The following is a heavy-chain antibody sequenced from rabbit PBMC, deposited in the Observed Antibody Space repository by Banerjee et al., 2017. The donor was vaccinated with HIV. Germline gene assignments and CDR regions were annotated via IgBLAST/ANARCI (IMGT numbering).Heavy chain of an antibody. V-gene: IGHV1S40*01. CDR1: GFSFSSSDY. D-gene: IGHD1-1*01. CDR3: ARDPAYASSSGYNIPYL. J-gene: IGHJ4*01. Sequence: QSLEESGGDLVKPGASLTLTCTASGFSFSSSDYMCWVRQAPGKGLEWISCIAGGSGGFTYSATWAKGRFTCSKTSSTTVTLQMTSLTVADTATYFCARDPAYASSSGYNIPYLWGPGTLVTVS. CDR2: IAGGSGGFT.